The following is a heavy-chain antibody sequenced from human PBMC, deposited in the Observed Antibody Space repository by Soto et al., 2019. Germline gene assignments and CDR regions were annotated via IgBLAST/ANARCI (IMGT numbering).Heavy chain of an antibody. V-gene: IGHV3-66*01. CDR3: ARGEWLRLGLAS. Sequence: GGSLRLSCAASGFTVTGNYMSWVRQAPGKGLERVSVIYSGGLTYYADSVKGRFTISRDDSANTVYLQMNSLRVEDTAVYYCARGEWLRLGLASWGQGTLVTVSS. D-gene: IGHD5-12*01. CDR2: IYSGGLT. J-gene: IGHJ5*01. CDR1: GFTVTGNY.